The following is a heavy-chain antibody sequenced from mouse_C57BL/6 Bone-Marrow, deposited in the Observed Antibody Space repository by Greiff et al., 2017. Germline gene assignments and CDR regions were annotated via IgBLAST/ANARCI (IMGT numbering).Heavy chain of an antibody. CDR1: GYTFTSYW. CDR3: AMVYCDYSAMDY. CDR2: IHPSDSDT. J-gene: IGHJ4*01. Sequence: QVQLQQPGAELVKPGASVKVSCKASGYTFTSYWMHWVKQRPGQGLEWIGRIHPSDSDTNYNQKFKGKATLTVDKSSSTAYLQLSRLTSEDSAVYYCAMVYCDYSAMDYWGQGNSVTVSS. V-gene: IGHV1-74*01. D-gene: IGHD2-1*01.